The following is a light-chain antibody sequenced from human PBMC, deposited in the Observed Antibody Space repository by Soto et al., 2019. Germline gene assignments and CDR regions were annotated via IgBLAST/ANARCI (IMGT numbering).Light chain of an antibody. J-gene: IGKJ1*01. Sequence: DIQMTQSPSTLSASVGDRVTITCRASQSISDWLAWYQQKPGKAPKVLIYDASILESGVPSRFSGRRSGTEFTLTISSLQPDDFATYYCQQYNSYWTFGQGTKVDIK. V-gene: IGKV1-5*01. CDR1: QSISDW. CDR2: DAS. CDR3: QQYNSYWT.